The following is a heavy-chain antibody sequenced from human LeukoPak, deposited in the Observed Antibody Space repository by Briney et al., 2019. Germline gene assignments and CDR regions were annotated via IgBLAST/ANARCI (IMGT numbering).Heavy chain of an antibody. CDR2: INHSGST. J-gene: IGHJ4*02. CDR1: GGSFSGYY. D-gene: IGHD3-10*01. Sequence: SETLSLTCAVYGGSFSGYYWSWIRQPPGKGLEWIGEINHSGSTNYNPSLKSRVTISVDTSKNQFSLKLSSVTAADTAVYYCVRLTNGSGSSFDYWGQGTLVTVSS. CDR3: VRLTNGSGSSFDY. V-gene: IGHV4-34*01.